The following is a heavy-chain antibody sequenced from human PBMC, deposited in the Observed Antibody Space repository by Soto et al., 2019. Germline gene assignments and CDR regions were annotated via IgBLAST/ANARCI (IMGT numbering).Heavy chain of an antibody. Sequence: EVQLVESGGGLVQPGRSLRLSCAASGFTFDDYAMHWVRQAPGKGLEWVSGISWNSGSIGYADSVKGRFTISRDNAKNSLYLQMNSLRAEDTALYYCAKENYDILTGYYSGASDIWGQGTMVTVSS. V-gene: IGHV3-9*01. D-gene: IGHD3-9*01. CDR2: ISWNSGSI. CDR1: GFTFDDYA. CDR3: AKENYDILTGYYSGASDI. J-gene: IGHJ3*02.